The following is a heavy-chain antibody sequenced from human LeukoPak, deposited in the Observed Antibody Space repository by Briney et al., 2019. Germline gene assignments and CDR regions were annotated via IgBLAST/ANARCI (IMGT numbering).Heavy chain of an antibody. Sequence: GGSLRLSCAASGFTFSNYSMNWVRQAPGKGLEWVSSISSRSSYIYYAESVKGRFTISRGNAKNSLYLQMNSLRAEDTAVYYCARRAGAYSHPYDYWGQGTLVTVSS. J-gene: IGHJ4*02. D-gene: IGHD4/OR15-4a*01. V-gene: IGHV3-21*04. CDR1: GFTFSNYS. CDR2: ISSRSSYI. CDR3: ARRAGAYSHPYDY.